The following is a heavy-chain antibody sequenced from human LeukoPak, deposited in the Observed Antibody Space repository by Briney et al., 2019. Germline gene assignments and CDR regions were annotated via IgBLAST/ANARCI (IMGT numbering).Heavy chain of an antibody. D-gene: IGHD6-13*01. CDR2: IRQDGSDK. CDR3: ARVRTGWGSSWYYFDY. J-gene: IGHJ4*02. Sequence: QTGGSLRLSCAASGFTFSNYWMSWVRQAPGKGLEWVANIRQDGSDKYYVDSVKGRFTISRDNAKNSLYLQMNSLRAEDTAVYYCARVRTGWGSSWYYFDYWGQETLVTVSS. V-gene: IGHV3-7*01. CDR1: GFTFSNYW.